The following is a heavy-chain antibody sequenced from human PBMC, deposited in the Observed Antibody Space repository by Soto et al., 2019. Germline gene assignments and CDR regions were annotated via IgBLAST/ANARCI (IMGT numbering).Heavy chain of an antibody. CDR1: GFTFSSYA. D-gene: IGHD1-26*01. CDR2: INGSGGST. V-gene: IGHV3-23*01. Sequence: GGSLSLSCAASGFTFSSYAMSWVRQAPGKGLEWVSAINGSGGSTFYGDAVRGRFSISRDNSENMLFLQMNSLRVDDTAMYYCAKEIEAAAFSVTYPFDSWGPGTLVTVSS. CDR3: AKEIEAAAFSVTYPFDS. J-gene: IGHJ4*02.